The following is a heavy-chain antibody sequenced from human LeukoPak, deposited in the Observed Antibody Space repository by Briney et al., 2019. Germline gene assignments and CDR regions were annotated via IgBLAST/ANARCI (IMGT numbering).Heavy chain of an antibody. CDR2: ISSSSSYI. J-gene: IGHJ3*02. CDR1: GASITYGGYT. V-gene: IGHV3-21*01. Sequence: ETLSLTCAVSGASITYGGYTWNWIRQPPGKGLEWVSSISSSSSYIYYADSVKGRFTISRDNAKNSLYLQMNSLRGEDTAVYYCACTVTTYAFDIWGQGTMVTVSS. CDR3: ACTVTTYAFDI. D-gene: IGHD4-17*01.